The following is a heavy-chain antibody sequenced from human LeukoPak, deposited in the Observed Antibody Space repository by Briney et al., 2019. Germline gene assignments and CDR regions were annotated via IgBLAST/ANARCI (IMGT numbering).Heavy chain of an antibody. CDR1: GFTFSSYE. CDR2: ISSSGSTR. J-gene: IGHJ4*02. D-gene: IGHD6-19*01. CDR3: ARDGSGWYDY. Sequence: PGRSLRLSCAASGFTFSSYEMNWVRQAPGKGLEWVSYISSSGSTRYYADSVKGRFTISRDNAKNSLYLQMNSLRAEDTGVYYCARDGSGWYDYWGQGILVTVSS. V-gene: IGHV3-48*03.